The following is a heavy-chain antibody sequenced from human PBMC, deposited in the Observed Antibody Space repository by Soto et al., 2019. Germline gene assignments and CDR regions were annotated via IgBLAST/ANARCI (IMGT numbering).Heavy chain of an antibody. J-gene: IGHJ4*02. Sequence: GASVKVSCKASGYTFTSYGISWVRQAPGQGLEWMGWISAYNGNTNYAQKLEGRVTMTTDTSTSTAYMELRSLRSDDTAVYYCARDRYGDYVNLKQKPFDYWDQGTLLTVSS. D-gene: IGHD4-17*01. CDR2: ISAYNGNT. V-gene: IGHV1-18*01. CDR3: ARDRYGDYVNLKQKPFDY. CDR1: GYTFTSYG.